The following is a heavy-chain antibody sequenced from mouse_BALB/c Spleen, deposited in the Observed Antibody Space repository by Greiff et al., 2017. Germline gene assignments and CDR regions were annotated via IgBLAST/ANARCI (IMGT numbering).Heavy chain of an antibody. CDR2: IYPGDGDT. D-gene: IGHD2-12*01. CDR3: ARNRYDGYFDV. V-gene: IGHV1-82*01. Sequence: VMLVESGPELVKPGASVKISCKASGYAFSSSWMNWVKQRPGQGLEWIGRIYPGDGDTNYNGKFKGKATLTADKSSSTAYMQLSSLTSVDSAVYFCARNRYDGYFDVWGAGTTVTVSS. CDR1: GYAFSSSW. J-gene: IGHJ1*01.